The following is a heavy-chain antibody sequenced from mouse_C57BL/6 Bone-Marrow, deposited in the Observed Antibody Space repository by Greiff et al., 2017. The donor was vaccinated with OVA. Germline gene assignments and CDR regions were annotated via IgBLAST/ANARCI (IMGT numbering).Heavy chain of an antibody. CDR1: GYTFTSYW. D-gene: IGHD2-3*01. CDR3: AQIYDGYEDY. CDR2: IDPSDSYT. J-gene: IGHJ2*01. V-gene: IGHV1-59*01. Sequence: QVQLQQPGAELVRPGTSVKLSCKASGYTFTSYWMHWVKQRPGQGLEWIGVIDPSDSYTNYNQKFKGKATLTVDTSSRTAYMQLSSLTSEDSAVYYCAQIYDGYEDYWGQGTTLTVSS.